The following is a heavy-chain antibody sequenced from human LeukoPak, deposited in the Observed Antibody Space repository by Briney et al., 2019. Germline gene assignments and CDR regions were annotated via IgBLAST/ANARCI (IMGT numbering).Heavy chain of an antibody. J-gene: IGHJ4*02. CDR3: ARDLRGIAVAGFDY. CDR2: ISSSGSTI. D-gene: IGHD6-19*01. Sequence: GGSLRLSCAASGFTFSSYEMNWVRQAPGKGLEWVSYISSSGSTIYYADSVKGRFTIFRDNAKNSLYLQMNSLRAEDTAVYYCARDLRGIAVAGFDYWGQGTLVTVSS. CDR1: GFTFSSYE. V-gene: IGHV3-48*03.